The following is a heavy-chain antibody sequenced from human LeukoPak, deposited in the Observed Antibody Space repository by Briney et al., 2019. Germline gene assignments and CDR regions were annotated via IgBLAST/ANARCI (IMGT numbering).Heavy chain of an antibody. CDR3: ARLEPGPYYFDL. Sequence: GESLKISCRASGYKFTNNWIGWVRQLPGRGLEWMGIVFPRDSDTRYSLSFQGQVVISVDKSINTAFLQWSSLKASDTAMYYCARLEPGPYYFDLWGQGTLVTVSS. D-gene: IGHD2-21*01. V-gene: IGHV5-51*01. CDR1: GYKFTNNW. J-gene: IGHJ4*02. CDR2: VFPRDSDT.